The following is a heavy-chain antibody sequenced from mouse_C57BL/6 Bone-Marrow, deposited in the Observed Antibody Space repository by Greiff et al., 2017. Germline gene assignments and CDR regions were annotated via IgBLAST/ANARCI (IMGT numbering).Heavy chain of an antibody. J-gene: IGHJ2*01. CDR3: ARQRWSYFDY. Sequence: EVQLVESGGGLVQPGGSLKLSCAASGFTFSDYYMYWVRQTPEKRLEWVAYISNGGGSTYYPDTVKGRFTISRDKAKNTLYLQMSRLKSEDTAMYYCARQRWSYFDYWGQGTTLTVSS. D-gene: IGHD2-3*01. CDR2: ISNGGGST. V-gene: IGHV5-12*01. CDR1: GFTFSDYY.